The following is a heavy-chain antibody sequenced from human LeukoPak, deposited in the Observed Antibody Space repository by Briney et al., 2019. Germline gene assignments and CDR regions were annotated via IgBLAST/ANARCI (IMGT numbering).Heavy chain of an antibody. V-gene: IGHV4-34*01. Sequence: PSETLSLTCAVYGGSFSGYYWSWIRQPPGKGLEWIGEINHSGSTNYNPSLKSRVTISVDTSKNQFSLKLSSVTAADTAVYYCARDRWDGDLRSGQLYYYYYYMDVWGKGTTVTVSS. CDR1: GGSFSGYY. D-gene: IGHD3-3*01. CDR3: ARDRWDGDLRSGQLYYYYYYMDV. CDR2: INHSGST. J-gene: IGHJ6*03.